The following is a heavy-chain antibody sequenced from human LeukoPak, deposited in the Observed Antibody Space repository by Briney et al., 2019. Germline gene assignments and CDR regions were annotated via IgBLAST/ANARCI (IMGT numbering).Heavy chain of an antibody. CDR2: IYYSGST. D-gene: IGHD5-18*01. J-gene: IGHJ4*02. V-gene: IGHV4-39*01. CDR1: GGSISSSSYY. CDR3: ARHTLVDTAMVYFDY. Sequence: SETLSLTCTVSGGSISSSSYYWGWVRQPPGKGLEWIGSIYYSGSTYYNPSLKSRVTISVDTSKNQFSLKLSSVTAAGTAVYYCARHTLVDTAMVYFDYWGQGTLVTVSS.